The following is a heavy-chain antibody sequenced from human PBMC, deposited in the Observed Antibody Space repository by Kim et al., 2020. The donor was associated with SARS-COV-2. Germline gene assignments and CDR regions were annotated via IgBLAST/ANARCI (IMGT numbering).Heavy chain of an antibody. Sequence: SVKVSCKASGGTFSSYAISWVRQAPGQGLEWMGGIIPIFGTANYAQKFQGRVTITADESTSTAYMELSSLRSEDTAVYYCARAPNYYGSGSYYFGGFDYWGQGTLVTVSS. V-gene: IGHV1-69*13. J-gene: IGHJ4*02. CDR2: IIPIFGTA. D-gene: IGHD3-10*01. CDR1: GGTFSSYA. CDR3: ARAPNYYGSGSYYFGGFDY.